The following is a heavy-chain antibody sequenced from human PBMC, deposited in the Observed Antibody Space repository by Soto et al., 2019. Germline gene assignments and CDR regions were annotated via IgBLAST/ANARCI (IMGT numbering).Heavy chain of an antibody. V-gene: IGHV3-23*01. Sequence: EVQLLESGGGWVQPGGSLRLSCAASGFTFSSYAMSWVRQAPGKGLEWVSAISCSGGSTYYADSVKGRFTISRDNSKNTLYLQMNSLRAEDTAVYYCAKFIVVYGFDEGVFDPWGQGTLVTVSS. J-gene: IGHJ5*02. CDR2: ISCSGGST. D-gene: IGHD2-15*01. CDR1: GFTFSSYA. CDR3: AKFIVVYGFDEGVFDP.